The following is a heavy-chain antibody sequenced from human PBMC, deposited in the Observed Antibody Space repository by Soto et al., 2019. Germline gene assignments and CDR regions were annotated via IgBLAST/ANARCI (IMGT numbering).Heavy chain of an antibody. CDR2: IIPIFGTA. J-gene: IGHJ4*02. Sequence: QVQLVQSGAEVKKPGSSVKVSCKASGGTFSSYAISWVRQAPGQGLEWMGGIIPIFGTANYAQKFQGRVTITADEATSTAYMELSSLRSEATAVYYCASLRWDTVVTQRNDYWGQGTLVTVSS. CDR1: GGTFSSYA. CDR3: ASLRWDTVVTQRNDY. V-gene: IGHV1-69*12. D-gene: IGHD2-21*02.